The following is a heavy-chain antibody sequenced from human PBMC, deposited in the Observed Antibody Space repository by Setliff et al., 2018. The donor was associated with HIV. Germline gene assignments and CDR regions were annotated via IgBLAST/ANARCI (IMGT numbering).Heavy chain of an antibody. D-gene: IGHD3-10*01. Sequence: ASVKVSCKISGYTLSELSMHWVRQAPGKGLEWMVGFNPEEGKTIYAQKFQGRVTMTEDTSTDTAFMDLNNLRSEDTAVYYCAASISSRHYYGSALWGRGTLVTVYS. CDR2: FNPEEGKT. CDR3: AASISSRHYYGSAL. J-gene: IGHJ2*01. CDR1: GYTLSELS. V-gene: IGHV1-24*01.